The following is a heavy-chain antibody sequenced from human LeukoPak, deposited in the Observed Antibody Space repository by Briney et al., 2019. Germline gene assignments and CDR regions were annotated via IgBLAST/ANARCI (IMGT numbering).Heavy chain of an antibody. Sequence: GGSLRLSCAASGFTFSNYWMHWVRQAPGKGLVWVSRINSDGSSTTYADSVKGRFTISRDNAKNTLYLQMNSLRAEDTAVYYCAKDRLSSGYYFDYWGQGTLVTVSS. CDR2: INSDGSST. J-gene: IGHJ4*02. CDR3: AKDRLSSGYYFDY. CDR1: GFTFSNYW. V-gene: IGHV3-74*01. D-gene: IGHD6-19*01.